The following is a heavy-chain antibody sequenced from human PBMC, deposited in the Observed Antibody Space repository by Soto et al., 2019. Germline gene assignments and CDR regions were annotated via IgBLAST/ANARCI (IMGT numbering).Heavy chain of an antibody. D-gene: IGHD2-2*01. CDR3: ARDRRDIVVVPAAHYYYYGMDV. V-gene: IGHV3-21*01. CDR2: ISSSSSYI. Sequence: PGGSLSLSCAASGFTFSSYSMNWVRQAPGKGLEGVSSISSSSSYIYYADSVKGRFTIYRDNAKISLYLQMNSLRAADTAVYYCARDRRDIVVVPAAHYYYYGMDVWGQGTTVTVSS. CDR1: GFTFSSYS. J-gene: IGHJ6*02.